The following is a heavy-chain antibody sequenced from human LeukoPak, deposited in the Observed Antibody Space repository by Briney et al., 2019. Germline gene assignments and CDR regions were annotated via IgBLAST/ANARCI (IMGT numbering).Heavy chain of an antibody. D-gene: IGHD6-13*01. CDR2: MNPNSGNT. Sequence: ASVKVSCKASGYTFTSYDINWVRQATGQGLEWMGWMNPNSGNTGYAQKFQGRVTMTRNTSISTAYMGLSSLRSEDTAVYYCARVPPIAAAGTPRDYWGQGALVTVSS. CDR3: ARVPPIAAAGTPRDY. CDR1: GYTFTSYD. V-gene: IGHV1-8*02. J-gene: IGHJ4*02.